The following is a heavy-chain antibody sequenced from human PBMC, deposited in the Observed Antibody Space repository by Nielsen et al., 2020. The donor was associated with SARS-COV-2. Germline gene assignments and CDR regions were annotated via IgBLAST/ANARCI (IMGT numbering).Heavy chain of an antibody. CDR3: AKALGEYYYYGMDV. D-gene: IGHD3-10*01. J-gene: IGHJ6*02. CDR1: GFTFSSYE. Sequence: GESLKISCAASGFTFSSYEMNWVRQAPGKGLEWVSYISSSGSTIYYADSVKGRFTISRDNSKNTLYLQMNSLRAEDTAVYYCAKALGEYYYYGMDVWGQGTTVTVSS. CDR2: ISSSGSTI. V-gene: IGHV3-48*03.